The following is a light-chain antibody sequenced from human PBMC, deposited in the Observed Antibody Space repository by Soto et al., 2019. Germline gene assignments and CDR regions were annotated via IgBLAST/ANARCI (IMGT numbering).Light chain of an antibody. CDR3: QQRSSWHLT. CDR2: DAS. CDR1: QSVNSQ. Sequence: EIVLTQSPATLSLSPGERATLSCRASQSVNSQLAWYQQKPGQAPRLLIYDASNRATGIPARFSGSGSGTDFTLTISSLEPEDFAVYYCQQRSSWHLTFGGGTKVEIK. J-gene: IGKJ4*01. V-gene: IGKV3D-11*02.